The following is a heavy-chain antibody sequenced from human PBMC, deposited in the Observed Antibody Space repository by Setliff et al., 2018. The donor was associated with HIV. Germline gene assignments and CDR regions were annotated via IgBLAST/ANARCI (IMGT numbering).Heavy chain of an antibody. CDR1: GYTFTNYY. J-gene: IGHJ4*02. CDR3: ARTLPQYTNLFDY. CDR2: INPDSGGA. Sequence: VASVKVSCKASGYTFTNYYMHWVRQAPGQGLEWMGRINPDSGGANYAQKFQGRVTMTRDTSISTAYMELSRLRSDDTAVYYCARTLPQYTNLFDYWGQGTLVTVSS. D-gene: IGHD5-18*01. V-gene: IGHV1-2*06.